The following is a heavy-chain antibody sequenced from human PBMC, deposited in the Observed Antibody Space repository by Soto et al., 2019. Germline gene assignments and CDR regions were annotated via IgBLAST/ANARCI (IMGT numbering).Heavy chain of an antibody. J-gene: IGHJ4*02. CDR1: GYTFTSYA. D-gene: IGHD6-13*01. V-gene: IGHV1-3*05. Sequence: QVHIVQSGAEEKKPGASVQVSCKASGYTFTSYAMHWVRQATGQRLEWMGWINAGNGNTKYSQKFQGRVTITRDTSASTAYMELISLRSEDTAVDYCARDVAAADYWGQGTLVTVSS. CDR3: ARDVAAADY. CDR2: INAGNGNT.